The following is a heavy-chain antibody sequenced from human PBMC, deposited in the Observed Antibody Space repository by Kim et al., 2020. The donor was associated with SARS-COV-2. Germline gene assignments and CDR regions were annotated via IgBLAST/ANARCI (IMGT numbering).Heavy chain of an antibody. J-gene: IGHJ6*02. CDR3: ARDFWSGSSYYGMDV. D-gene: IGHD3-3*01. CDR2: INTHSGDT. Sequence: ASVKVSCKASGYTFTGYYMHWVRQAPGQGLEWMGRINTHSGDTNYAQQFQGRVTMTRDTSITTAYMELNRLRSDDTAVYYCARDFWSGSSYYGMDVWGQGTTVTVS. V-gene: IGHV1-2*06. CDR1: GYTFTGYY.